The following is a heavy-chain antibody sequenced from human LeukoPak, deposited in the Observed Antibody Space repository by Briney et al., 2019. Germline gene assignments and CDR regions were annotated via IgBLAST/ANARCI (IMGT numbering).Heavy chain of an antibody. V-gene: IGHV3-48*02. J-gene: IGHJ4*02. CDR3: AREISATVAPYYFDY. CDR2: ISSSSSTI. D-gene: IGHD4-23*01. Sequence: GGSLRLSCAASGFTFSSYSMNWVRQAPGKGLEWVSYISSSSSTIYYADSVKGRFTISRDNAQNSLYLQMNSLRDEDTAVYYCAREISATVAPYYFDYWGQGTLVTVSS. CDR1: GFTFSSYS.